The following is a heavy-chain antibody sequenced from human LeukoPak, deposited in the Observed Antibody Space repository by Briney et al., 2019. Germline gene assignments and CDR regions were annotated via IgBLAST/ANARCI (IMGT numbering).Heavy chain of an antibody. J-gene: IGHJ3*02. D-gene: IGHD1-26*01. CDR1: GYSFTSYY. CDR2: INPSGGST. V-gene: IGHV1-46*01. Sequence: ASVKVSCKTSGYSFTSYYIHWVRQAPAQGLEWMGIINPSGGSTTYAQKFQGRLTMASDTSTSTVYMELSSLRSEDTAMYYCARSSAYYNEADIWGQGTMVTVSS. CDR3: ARSSAYYNEADI.